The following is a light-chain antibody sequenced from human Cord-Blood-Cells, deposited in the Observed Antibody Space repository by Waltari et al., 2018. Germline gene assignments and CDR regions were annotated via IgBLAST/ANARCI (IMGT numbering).Light chain of an antibody. V-gene: IGLV2-14*01. Sequence: QSALTQPASVSGSPGQSITISCTGTSSDVGGYNYVSWYQQHPGTAPNLMIYEVSNRPSLVSTHCSSGTSANTASPPITGLQAADEADYYCSSYTSSSTLVVFGGGTKLTVL. CDR1: SSDVGGYNY. J-gene: IGLJ2*01. CDR3: SSYTSSSTLVV. CDR2: EVS.